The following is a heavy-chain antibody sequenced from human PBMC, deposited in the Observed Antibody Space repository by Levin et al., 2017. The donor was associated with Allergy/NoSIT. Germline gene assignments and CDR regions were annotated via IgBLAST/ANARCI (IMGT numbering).Heavy chain of an antibody. V-gene: IGHV3-9*01. J-gene: IGHJ4*02. CDR2: LNWNAGDV. D-gene: IGHD1-14*01. CDR1: GFKFDDYA. Sequence: SLKISCTGSGFKFDDYAMHWVRLPPGKGLEWVSGLNWNAGDVDYADSVKGRFTISRDNAKNSLYLQMTSLRADDTAFYFCAKDATSYINHYYFESWGQGTLVTVSS. CDR3: AKDATSYINHYYFES.